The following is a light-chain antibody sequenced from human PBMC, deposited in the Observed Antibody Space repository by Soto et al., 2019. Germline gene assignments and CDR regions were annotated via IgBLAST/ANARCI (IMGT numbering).Light chain of an antibody. CDR3: QQYNNWPPMT. CDR2: GAS. CDR1: QSVSSN. J-gene: IGKJ1*01. V-gene: IGKV3-15*01. Sequence: EIVMMQSPATLSVSPGERATLSCRASQSVSSNLAWYQQKPGQAPRLLIFGASTKATGTPARFSGTGSGTEFTLTISSLQSEDFAVYYCQQYNNWPPMTFGQGTKVDIK.